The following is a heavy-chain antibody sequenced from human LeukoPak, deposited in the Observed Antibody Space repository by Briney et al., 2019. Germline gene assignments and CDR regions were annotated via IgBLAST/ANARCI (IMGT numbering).Heavy chain of an antibody. CDR1: GYTFTSYY. Sequence: ASVKVSCKASGYTFTSYYMHWVRQAPGQGLEWMGIINPSGGSTSYAQKFQGKVTTTRDTSTSTVYMELSSLRSEDTAVYYRARAIYYYYYGMDVWGQGTTVTVSS. V-gene: IGHV1-46*01. CDR3: ARAIYYYYYGMDV. CDR2: INPSGGST. J-gene: IGHJ6*02.